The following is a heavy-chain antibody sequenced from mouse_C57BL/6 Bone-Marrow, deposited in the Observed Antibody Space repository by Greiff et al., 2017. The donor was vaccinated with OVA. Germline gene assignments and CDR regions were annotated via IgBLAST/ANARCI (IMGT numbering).Heavy chain of an antibody. V-gene: IGHV1-81*01. CDR2: IYPRSGNT. CDR1: GYTFTSYG. D-gene: IGHD2-4*01. CDR3: ARGGDYDDYAMDY. Sequence: VKLVESGAELARPGASVKLSCKASGYTFTSYGISWVKQSTGQGLEWIGEIYPRSGNTYYNEKFKGKATLTADKSSSTAYMELRSLTSEDSAVYFCARGGDYDDYAMDYWGQGTSVTVSS. J-gene: IGHJ4*01.